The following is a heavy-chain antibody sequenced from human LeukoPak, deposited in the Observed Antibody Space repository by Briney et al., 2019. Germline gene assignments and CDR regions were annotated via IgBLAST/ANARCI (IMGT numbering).Heavy chain of an antibody. V-gene: IGHV1-18*01. CDR3: ARDSYQLLLLEYYYYYMDV. J-gene: IGHJ6*03. CDR1: GYTFTSYG. D-gene: IGHD2-2*01. CDR2: ISAYNGKT. Sequence: GASVNVSCKASGYTFTSYGISWVRQAPGQGLEWMGWISAYNGKTNYAQKLQGRVTMTTDTSTSTAYMELRSLRSDDTAVYYCARDSYQLLLLEYYYYYMDVWGKGTTVTVSS.